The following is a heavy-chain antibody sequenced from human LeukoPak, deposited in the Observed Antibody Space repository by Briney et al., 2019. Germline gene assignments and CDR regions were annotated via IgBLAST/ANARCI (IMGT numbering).Heavy chain of an antibody. Sequence: GASVKVSCKASGYTFTSYGISWVRQAPGQGLEWMGRIIPIFGTANYAQKFQGRVTITTDESTSTAYMELSSLRSEDTAVYYCARASYNWNYDYWGQGTLVTVSS. D-gene: IGHD1-7*01. CDR1: GYTFTSYG. J-gene: IGHJ4*02. CDR3: ARASYNWNYDY. V-gene: IGHV1-69*05. CDR2: IIPIFGTA.